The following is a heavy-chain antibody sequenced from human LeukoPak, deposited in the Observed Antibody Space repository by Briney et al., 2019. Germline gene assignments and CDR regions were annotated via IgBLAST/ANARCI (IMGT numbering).Heavy chain of an antibody. CDR3: AREDYLGYCSSTSCYPFDP. CDR1: GGTFSSYA. J-gene: IGHJ5*02. D-gene: IGHD2-2*01. V-gene: IGHV1-69*01. CDR2: IIPIFGTA. Sequence: GASVKVSCKASGGTFSSYAISWVRQAPGQGLEWMGGIIPIFGTANYAQKFQGRVTITADESTSTAYMELSSLRSEDTAVYYCAREDYLGYCSSTSCYPFDPWGQGTLVTVSS.